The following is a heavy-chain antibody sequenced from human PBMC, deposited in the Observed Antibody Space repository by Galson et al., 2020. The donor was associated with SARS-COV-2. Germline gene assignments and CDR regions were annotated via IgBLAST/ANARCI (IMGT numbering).Heavy chain of an antibody. J-gene: IGHJ6*02. CDR3: ARGGIRFLEWLLPNYGMDV. CDR1: GYTFTSYG. V-gene: IGHV1-18*01. D-gene: IGHD3-3*01. Sequence: ASVKVSCKASGYTFTSYGISWVRQAPGQGLEWMGWISAYNGNTNYAQKLQGRVTMTTDTSTSTAYMELRSLRSDDTAVYYCARGGIRFLEWLLPNYGMDVWGQGTTVTVSS. CDR2: ISAYNGNT.